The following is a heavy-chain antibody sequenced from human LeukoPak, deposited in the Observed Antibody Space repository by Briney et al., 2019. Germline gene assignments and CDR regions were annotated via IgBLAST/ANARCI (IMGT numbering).Heavy chain of an antibody. D-gene: IGHD6-19*01. CDR3: ARSKSYSSGWTDFDW. CDR2: ISDSGGRT. CDR1: GFTFTGYA. Sequence: GGALRLSCAASGFTFTGYAMNWVRQTPAKGLEWVSAISDSGGRTYYADSVKGRLTISRENARNSLLLQMDNLRAEDTAVYYCARSKSYSSGWTDFDWWGQGTLVTVSS. J-gene: IGHJ4*02. V-gene: IGHV3-23*01.